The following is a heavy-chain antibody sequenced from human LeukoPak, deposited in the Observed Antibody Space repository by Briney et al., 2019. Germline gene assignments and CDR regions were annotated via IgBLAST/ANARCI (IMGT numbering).Heavy chain of an antibody. V-gene: IGHV4-59*01. CDR2: IYYSGST. CDR3: ARGITISLDPHYYYYMDV. J-gene: IGHJ6*03. D-gene: IGHD3-9*01. Sequence: SETLSLTCAVYGGSFSGYYWSWIRQPPGKGLEWIGYIYYSGSTNYNPSLKSRVTISVDTSKNQFSLKLSSVTAADTAVYYCARGITISLDPHYYYYMDVWGKGTTVTISS. CDR1: GGSFSGYY.